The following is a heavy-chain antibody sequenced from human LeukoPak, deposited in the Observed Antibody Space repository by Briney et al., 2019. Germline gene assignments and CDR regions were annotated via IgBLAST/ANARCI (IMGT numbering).Heavy chain of an antibody. CDR2: INPNSGGT. CDR1: GGTFSSYA. J-gene: IGHJ5*02. V-gene: IGHV1-2*02. Sequence: ASVKVSCKASGGTFSSYAISWVRQAPGQGLEWMGWINPNSGGTNYAQKFQGRVTMTRDTSISTAYMELSRLRSDDTAVYYCARDSGYGKWFDPWGQGTLVTVSS. CDR3: ARDSGYGKWFDP. D-gene: IGHD5-12*01.